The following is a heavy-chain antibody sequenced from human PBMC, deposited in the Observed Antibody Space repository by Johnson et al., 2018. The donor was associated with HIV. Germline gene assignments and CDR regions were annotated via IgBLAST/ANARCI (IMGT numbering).Heavy chain of an antibody. V-gene: IGHV3-23*05. CDR3: AASWYGVSRPNAFDI. D-gene: IGHD2-2*01. CDR2: IGSNT. J-gene: IGHJ3*02. Sequence: EVQLVESGGGLVQPGGSLRLSCAASGFTFSNYAMSWVRQAPGKGLEWVSSIGSNTHYADSVKGRFTISRDNSKNTLYLQMNSLRAEDSAVYYCAASWYGVSRPNAFDIWGQGTMVTVSS. CDR1: GFTFSNYA.